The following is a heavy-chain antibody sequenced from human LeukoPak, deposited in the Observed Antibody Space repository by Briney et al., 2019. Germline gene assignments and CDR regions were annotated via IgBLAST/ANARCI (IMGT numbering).Heavy chain of an antibody. CDR1: GFTFSSYG. D-gene: IGHD4-23*01. CDR3: AKDLSGYGGNSQDY. CDR2: ISYDGSNK. J-gene: IGHJ4*02. Sequence: GGSLRLSCAASGFTFSSYGMHWVRQAPGKGLEWVAVISYDGSNKYYADSVKGRFTISRDNSKNTLYLQMNSLRAEDTAVYYCAKDLSGYGGNSQDYWGQGTLVTVSS. V-gene: IGHV3-30*18.